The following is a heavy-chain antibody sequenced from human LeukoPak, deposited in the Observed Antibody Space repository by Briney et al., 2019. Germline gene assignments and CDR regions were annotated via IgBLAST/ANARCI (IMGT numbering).Heavy chain of an antibody. D-gene: IGHD6-6*01. CDR3: ARSDFIAARFDP. Sequence: GGSLILSCAASGFTFSSYSMNWVREAPGKGLEWVSSISSSSSYIYYADSVKGRFTISRDNAKNSLYLQMNSLRAEDTAVYYCARSDFIAARFDPWGQGTLVTVSS. J-gene: IGHJ5*02. CDR1: GFTFSSYS. CDR2: ISSSSSYI. V-gene: IGHV3-21*01.